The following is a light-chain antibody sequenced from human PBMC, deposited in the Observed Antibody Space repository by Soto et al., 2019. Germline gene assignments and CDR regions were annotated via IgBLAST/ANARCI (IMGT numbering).Light chain of an antibody. CDR2: GTS. J-gene: IGKJ1*01. CDR3: QQYNNWPAT. CDR1: QSVTSN. Sequence: TQSPGTLSLSTGEGATLSCRATQSVTSNFLAWYQQKPGQAPRLLIYGTSSRATGIPDRFSGSGSGTEFTLTISSLQSEDFAVYYCQQYNNWPATFGQGTKV. V-gene: IGKV3D-15*01.